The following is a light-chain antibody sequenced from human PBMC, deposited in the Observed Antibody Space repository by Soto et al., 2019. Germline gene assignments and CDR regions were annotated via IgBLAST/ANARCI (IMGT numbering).Light chain of an antibody. CDR2: AAS. Sequence: DIPMTQSPSSLSASVGDRVTITCRTSQSISSYLNWYQQKPGKAPNLLIYAASSLQSGVSSKFSGSGSGTDFTLTISSLQPEDFATYYCQQSYSSPITFGPGTKVDIK. V-gene: IGKV1-39*01. J-gene: IGKJ3*01. CDR3: QQSYSSPIT. CDR1: QSISSY.